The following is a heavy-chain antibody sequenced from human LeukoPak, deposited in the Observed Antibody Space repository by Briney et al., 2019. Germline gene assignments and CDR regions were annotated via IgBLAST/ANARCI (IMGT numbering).Heavy chain of an antibody. D-gene: IGHD3/OR15-3a*01. J-gene: IGHJ5*02. CDR1: GFTFSSYA. CDR2: ISYDGSNK. Sequence: GGSLRLSCAASGFTFSSYAMHWVRQAPGKGLEWVAVISYDGSNKYYADSVKGRFTISRDNSKNTLYLQMNSLGAEDTAVYYCAVVDTNWFDPWGQGTLVTVSS. V-gene: IGHV3-30-3*01. CDR3: AVVDTNWFDP.